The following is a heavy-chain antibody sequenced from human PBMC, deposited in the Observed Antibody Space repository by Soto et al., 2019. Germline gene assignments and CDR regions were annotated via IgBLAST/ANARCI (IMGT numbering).Heavy chain of an antibody. D-gene: IGHD6-19*01. CDR3: AKDQGPGQWPVGPIDY. CDR1: GFTFSSYA. V-gene: IGHV3-23*01. CDR2: ISGSGGST. Sequence: GGSLRLSCAASGFTFSSYAMSWVRQAPGKGLEWVSAISGSGGSTYYADSVKGRFTISRDNSKNTLYLQMNSLRAEDTAVYYCAKDQGPGQWPVGPIDYWGQGTLVTVSS. J-gene: IGHJ4*02.